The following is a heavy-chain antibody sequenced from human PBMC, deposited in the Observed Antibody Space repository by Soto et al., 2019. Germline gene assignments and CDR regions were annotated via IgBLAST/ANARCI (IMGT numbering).Heavy chain of an antibody. Sequence: QVQLVQSGAEVKKPGSSVKVSCKASGGTFSSYTISWVRQAPGQGLEWMGRIIPILGIANYAQKFQGRVTITADKSTSTAYMELSSLRSEDTALYYCARDSPDYGDYVLAYWGQGTLVTVSS. CDR1: GGTFSSYT. J-gene: IGHJ4*02. CDR2: IIPILGIA. V-gene: IGHV1-69*08. CDR3: ARDSPDYGDYVLAY. D-gene: IGHD4-17*01.